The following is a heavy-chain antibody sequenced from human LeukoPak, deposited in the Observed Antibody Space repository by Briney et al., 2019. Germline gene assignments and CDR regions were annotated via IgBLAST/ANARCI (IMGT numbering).Heavy chain of an antibody. Sequence: SETLSLTCTVSGGSISSSSYYWGWIRQPLGKGLEWIGSIYYSGSTYYNPSLKSRVTISVDTSKNQFSLKLSSVTAADTAVYYCASYWEMATIFGGSKPHFDYWGQGTLVTVSS. J-gene: IGHJ4*02. CDR2: IYYSGST. CDR1: GGSISSSSYY. CDR3: ASYWEMATIFGGSKPHFDY. V-gene: IGHV4-39*07. D-gene: IGHD5-24*01.